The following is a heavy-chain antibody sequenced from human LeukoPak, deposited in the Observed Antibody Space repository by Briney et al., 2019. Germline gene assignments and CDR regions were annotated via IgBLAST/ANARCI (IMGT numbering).Heavy chain of an antibody. CDR3: ARDKGPDYYYYYMDV. Sequence: GGSLRLSCAASGFTVSSNYMSWVRQAPGKGLEWVSVIYSGGSTYYADSVKGRFTISRDNSKNTLYLQMNSLRAEDTAVYYCARDKGPDYYYYYMDVWGKGTTVTVSS. V-gene: IGHV3-66*01. J-gene: IGHJ6*03. CDR1: GFTVSSNY. CDR2: IYSGGST.